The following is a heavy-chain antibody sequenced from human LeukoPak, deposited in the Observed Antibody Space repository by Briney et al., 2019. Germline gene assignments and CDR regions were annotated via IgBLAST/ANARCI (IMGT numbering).Heavy chain of an antibody. CDR3: ARLAVAGYFDY. CDR2: IYYSGST. CDR1: GGSISSYY. J-gene: IGHJ4*02. V-gene: IGHV4-59*01. Sequence: SETLSLTCTVSGGSISSYYWSWIRQPPGKGLEWIGYIYYSGSTNYNPSLKSRVTISVDTSKNQFSLKLSSVTAADTAVYYCARLAVAGYFDYWGQGTLVTVSS. D-gene: IGHD6-19*01.